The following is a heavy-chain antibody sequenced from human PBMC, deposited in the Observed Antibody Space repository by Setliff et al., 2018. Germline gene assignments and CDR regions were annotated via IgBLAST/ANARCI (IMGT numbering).Heavy chain of an antibody. CDR3: LRLVRYCTKIACQATSGDEG. CDR1: GYNFAESI. V-gene: IGHV1-18*01. Sequence: ASVKVSCKASGYNFAESIVSWVRQAPGQGLEWMGWISAYNGHTYSAQKFQARVTLTTDTSTNMAYMELRGLRSDDTAIYYCLRLVRYCTKIACQATSGDEGWGLGTLVTVSS. CDR2: ISAYNGHT. J-gene: IGHJ4*02. D-gene: IGHD2-8*01.